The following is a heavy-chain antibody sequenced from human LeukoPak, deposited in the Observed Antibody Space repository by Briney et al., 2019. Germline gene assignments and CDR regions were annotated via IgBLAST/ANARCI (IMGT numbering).Heavy chain of an antibody. D-gene: IGHD4-17*01. V-gene: IGHV4-34*01. CDR1: GGSFSNYY. CDR2: ITHHGST. J-gene: IGHJ4*02. Sequence: SETLSLTCAVYGGSFSNYYLSWVRQPPGKGLEWIGEITHHGSTKYNPSLKSRVTISVDTSKNQFSLKLNSVAAADTAVYYCAPIFGDYSDFDSWGQGTLVTVSS. CDR3: APIFGDYSDFDS.